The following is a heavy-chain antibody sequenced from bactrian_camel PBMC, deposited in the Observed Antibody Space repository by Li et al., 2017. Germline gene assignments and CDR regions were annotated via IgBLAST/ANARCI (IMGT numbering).Heavy chain of an antibody. CDR3: AADRALSCYGLRQKGLRTTEFGN. V-gene: IGHV3S53*01. Sequence: HVQLVESGGGSVQAGGSLKLSCGASADTYNLCVAWFRQAPGKEREGVGAIAAGATTFVPDSVKGRFTISRKSANNMVHLQMDSLKPEDTGIYYCAADRALSCYGLRQKGLRTTEFGNWGQGTQVTVS. J-gene: IGHJ6*01. CDR1: ADTYNLC. CDR2: IAAGATT. D-gene: IGHD3*01.